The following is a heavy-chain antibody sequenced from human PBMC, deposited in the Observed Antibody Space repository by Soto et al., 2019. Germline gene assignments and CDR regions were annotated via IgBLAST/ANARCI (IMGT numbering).Heavy chain of an antibody. CDR1: GGSISTYY. Sequence: SETLSLTCTVSGGSISTYYWNWIRQPAGRGLEWIGRIYSSGSTSSNPSSSNPSLKSRVTMSVDTSKSQFSLNLSSVTAADTGIYYCARVPQRGYNLYSGIMDAWGQGSTVTVSS. CDR3: ARVPQRGYNLYSGIMDA. CDR2: IYSSGSTSSNPS. J-gene: IGHJ6*02. V-gene: IGHV4-4*07. D-gene: IGHD5-18*01.